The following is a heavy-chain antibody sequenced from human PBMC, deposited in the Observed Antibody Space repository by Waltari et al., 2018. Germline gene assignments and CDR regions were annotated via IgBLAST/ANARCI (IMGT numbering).Heavy chain of an antibody. D-gene: IGHD5-18*01. CDR1: GFTFSSYS. CDR2: ISSSSSTI. Sequence: EVQLVESGGGLVQPGGSLRLSCAASGFTFSSYSMNWVRQAPGKGLEWVSYISSSSSTIYYADSVKGRFTISRDNAKNSLYLQMNSLRAADTAVYYCARGWIQLWSPFDYWGQGTLVTVSS. V-gene: IGHV3-48*01. CDR3: ARGWIQLWSPFDY. J-gene: IGHJ4*02.